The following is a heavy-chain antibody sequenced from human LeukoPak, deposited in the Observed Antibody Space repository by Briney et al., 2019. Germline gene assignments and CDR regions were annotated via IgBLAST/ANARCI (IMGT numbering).Heavy chain of an antibody. V-gene: IGHV1-69*13. J-gene: IGHJ4*02. CDR2: IIPIFGTA. D-gene: IGHD5-24*01. CDR3: AREADGFDY. Sequence: ASVKVSCKSSGYTSSSYAISWVRQAPGQGLEWMGGIIPIFGTANYAQKFQGRVTITADESTSTAYMELSSLRSEDTAVYYCAREADGFDYWGQGTLVTVSS. CDR1: GYTSSSYA.